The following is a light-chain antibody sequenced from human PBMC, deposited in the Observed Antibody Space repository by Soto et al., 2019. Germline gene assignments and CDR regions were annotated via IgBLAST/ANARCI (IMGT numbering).Light chain of an antibody. J-gene: IGLJ1*01. Sequence: QSVLPQPPSASGTPGQRVTISCSTSNSRSGSNYVHWYQQLPGAAPKLLIYRNDQRPSGVPDRFSGSKSGTSASLAISGLRSEDQGDYFCAKWDDSLRVYVFGSGTKVTVL. CDR1: NSRSGSNY. CDR2: RND. CDR3: AKWDDSLRVYV. V-gene: IGLV1-47*01.